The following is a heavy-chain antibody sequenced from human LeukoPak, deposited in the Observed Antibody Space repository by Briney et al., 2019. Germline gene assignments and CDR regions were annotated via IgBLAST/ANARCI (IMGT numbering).Heavy chain of an antibody. CDR2: IKSKTDGGTT. V-gene: IGHV3-15*01. D-gene: IGHD3-16*01. J-gene: IGHJ4*02. Sequence: GGSLRLSCAASGFTFSNAWMSWVRQAPGKGLEWVGRIKSKTDGGTTDYAAPVKGRFTISRDDSKNTLYLQMNSLKTEDTAVYHCITVDYVTNYFDYWGQGTLVTVSS. CDR1: GFTFSNAW. CDR3: ITVDYVTNYFDY.